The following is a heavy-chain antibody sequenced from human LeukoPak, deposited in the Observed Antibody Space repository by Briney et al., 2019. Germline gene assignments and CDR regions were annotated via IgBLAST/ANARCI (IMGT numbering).Heavy chain of an antibody. CDR3: ARIPYYYYGMDV. V-gene: IGHV4-39*02. Sequence: SETLSLTCTVSDGSISSSSYSWGWIRQPPGKGLEWIANIYHSGNTSYNPSLKSRVTISVDMSKNHFSLNLRSVTAADTAVYYCARIPYYYYGMDVWGQGTTVTVSS. J-gene: IGHJ6*02. CDR1: DGSISSSSYS. CDR2: IYHSGNT.